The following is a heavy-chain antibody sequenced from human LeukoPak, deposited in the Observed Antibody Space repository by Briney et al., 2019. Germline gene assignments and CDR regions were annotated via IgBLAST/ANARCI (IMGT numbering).Heavy chain of an antibody. V-gene: IGHV3-23*01. J-gene: IGHJ6*02. D-gene: IGHD3-10*01. CDR2: ISGSGGST. CDR3: AKDTSWFGGTYRLDYYYYHGMDV. CDR1: GFTFSSYA. Sequence: GGSLRLSCAASGFTFSSYAMGWVRQAPGKGLEWVSAISGSGGSTYYADSVKGRFTISRDNSKNTLYLQMNSLRAEDTAVYYCAKDTSWFGGTYRLDYYYYHGMDVWGQGTTVTVSS.